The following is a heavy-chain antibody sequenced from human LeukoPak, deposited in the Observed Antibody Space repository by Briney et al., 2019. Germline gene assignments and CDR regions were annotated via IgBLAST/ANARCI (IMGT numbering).Heavy chain of an antibody. CDR3: AREAMYYDSSGYYSNWFDP. CDR1: GYTFTGYY. V-gene: IGHV1-2*02. Sequence: ASVKVSCEASGYTFTGYYMHWVRQAPGQGLEWMGWINPNSGGTNYAQKFQGRVTMTRDTSISTAYMELSRLRSDDTAVYYCAREAMYYDSSGYYSNWFDPWGQGTLVTVSS. J-gene: IGHJ5*02. CDR2: INPNSGGT. D-gene: IGHD3-22*01.